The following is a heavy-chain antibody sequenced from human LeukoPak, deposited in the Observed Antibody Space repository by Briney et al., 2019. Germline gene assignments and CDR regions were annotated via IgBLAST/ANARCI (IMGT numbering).Heavy chain of an antibody. Sequence: PSQILSLTCAVFGGYISSGGYSWSWIRQPPGKGLEWIGYIYHSGSTYYNPSLKSRVTISVDRSKNQFSLKLSSVTAADTAVYYCARSITMVRGLGGGWFDPWGQGTLVTVSS. CDR2: IYHSGST. D-gene: IGHD3-10*01. V-gene: IGHV4-30-2*01. J-gene: IGHJ5*02. CDR1: GGYISSGGYS. CDR3: ARSITMVRGLGGGWFDP.